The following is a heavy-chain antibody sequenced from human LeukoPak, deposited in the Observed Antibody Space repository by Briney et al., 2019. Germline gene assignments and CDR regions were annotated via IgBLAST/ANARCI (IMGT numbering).Heavy chain of an antibody. J-gene: IGHJ4*02. CDR1: GYTFTSYG. CDR2: ISAYNGNT. CDR3: ARARYYDILTGYYQGKYYFDY. Sequence: GASVKVSCKASGYTFTSYGISWVRQAPGQGLEWMGWISAYNGNTNYAQRLQGRVTMTTDTSTSTAYMELRSLRSDDTAVYYCARARYYDILTGYYQGKYYFDYWGRGTLVTVSS. D-gene: IGHD3-9*01. V-gene: IGHV1-18*01.